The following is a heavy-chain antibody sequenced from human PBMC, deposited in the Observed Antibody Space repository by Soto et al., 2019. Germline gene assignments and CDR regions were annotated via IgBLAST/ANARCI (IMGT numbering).Heavy chain of an antibody. V-gene: IGHV3-21*01. D-gene: IGHD2-15*01. CDR1: CFTFSSYG. CDR3: ARDAATSPYYYYGIDV. J-gene: IGHJ6*02. CDR2: IISSSSYI. Sequence: EVQLVESGGGLVKPGGSLRLSCAASCFTFSSYGMNWVRHAPGKGLERVSSIISSSSYIYYPDSVKGRFTISRDNAKNSLYLQMNSLRAEDTAVYYCARDAATSPYYYYGIDVWGQGTTVTVSS.